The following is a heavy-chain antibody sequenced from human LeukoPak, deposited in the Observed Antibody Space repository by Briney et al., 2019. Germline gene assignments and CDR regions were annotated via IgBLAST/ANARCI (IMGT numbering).Heavy chain of an antibody. CDR3: ARTRFKTGYSYDSSGYFLDY. J-gene: IGHJ4*02. CDR2: IYHGGST. Sequence: SETLSLTCAVSGYSISGGYYWGWLRQPPGKGLEWVGSIYHGGSTYYNPSLKSRVTISVDASKNQFSLSLSSVTAADTAVYYCARTRFKTGYSYDSSGYFLDYWGQGTLVTVSS. CDR1: GYSISGGYY. D-gene: IGHD3-22*01. V-gene: IGHV4-38-2*01.